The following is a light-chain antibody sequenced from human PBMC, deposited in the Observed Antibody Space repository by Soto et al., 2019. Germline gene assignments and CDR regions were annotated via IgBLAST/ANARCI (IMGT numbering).Light chain of an antibody. CDR1: SSDVGSYNL. CDR2: EVS. Sequence: QSVLTEPASVSGSPGQSMTNSCTGTSSDVGSYNLVSWYQQHPGKAPKLMIYEVSKRPSGVSNRFSGSRSGNTASLTISGLQAEDEADYYCCSYAGSSTLYVFGTGTKVTVL. V-gene: IGLV2-23*02. CDR3: CSYAGSSTLYV. J-gene: IGLJ1*01.